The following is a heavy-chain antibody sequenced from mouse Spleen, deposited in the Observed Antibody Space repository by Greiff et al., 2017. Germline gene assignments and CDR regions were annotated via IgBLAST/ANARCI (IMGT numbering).Heavy chain of an antibody. CDR1: GFTFTDYY. J-gene: IGHJ3*01. CDR2: IRNKANGYTT. D-gene: IGHD3-1*01. Sequence: EVKLQESGGGLVQPGGSLRLSCATSGFTFTDYYMSWVRQPPGKALEWLGFIRNKANGYTTEYSASVKGRFTISRDNSQSILYLQMNTLRAEDSATYYCARDRGAPLFAYWGQGTLVTVSA. V-gene: IGHV7-3*02. CDR3: ARDRGAPLFAY.